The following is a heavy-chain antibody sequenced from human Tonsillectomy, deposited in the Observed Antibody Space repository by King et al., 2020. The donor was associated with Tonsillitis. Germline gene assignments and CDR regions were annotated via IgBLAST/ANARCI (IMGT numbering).Heavy chain of an antibody. Sequence: VQLVESGGGLAQPGGSLRLSCAASGFTFSSHAMTWVRQAPGKGLEWVSIISTSGGTTYYADSVKGRFTISRDNSKNTLYVQMNSLKAEDTAVYYCAQVFPSNSGSWYWYFDLWGRGTLVTVSS. CDR1: GFTFSSHA. CDR2: ISTSGGTT. V-gene: IGHV3-23*04. D-gene: IGHD6-13*01. CDR3: AQVFPSNSGSWYWYFDL. J-gene: IGHJ2*01.